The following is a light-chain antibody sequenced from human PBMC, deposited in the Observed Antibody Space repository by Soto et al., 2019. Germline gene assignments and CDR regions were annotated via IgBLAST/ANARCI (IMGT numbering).Light chain of an antibody. V-gene: IGLV1-44*01. CDR3: AAWDDSLNCVV. CDR2: FNN. CDR1: SSNIGSNT. Sequence: QSVLTQPPSASGTPGQRVTISCSGSSSNIGSNTLDWYRQLPGTAPKLLIFFNNQRPSGVPDRLSGSKSGNSASLAISGLQSEDEADYYCAAWDDSLNCVVFGGGTKVTVL. J-gene: IGLJ2*01.